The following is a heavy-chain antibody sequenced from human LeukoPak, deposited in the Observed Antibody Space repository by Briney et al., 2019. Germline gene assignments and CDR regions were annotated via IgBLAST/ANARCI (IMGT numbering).Heavy chain of an antibody. J-gene: IGHJ4*02. CDR2: IIPIFGTA. D-gene: IGHD3-16*02. CDR1: GGTFSSYA. Sequence: EASVKVSCKASGGTFSSYAISWVRQAPGQGLEWMGGIIPIFGTANYAQKFQGRVTITTDESTSTAYMELSSLRSEDTAVYYCAVPHYDYVWGSYRHDYWGQGTLVTVSS. V-gene: IGHV1-69*05. CDR3: AVPHYDYVWGSYRHDY.